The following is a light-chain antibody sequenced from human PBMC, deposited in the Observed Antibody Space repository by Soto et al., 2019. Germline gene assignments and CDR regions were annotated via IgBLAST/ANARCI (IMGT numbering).Light chain of an antibody. CDR2: EVT. Sequence: QSVLTQPPSASGSPGQSVTISCTGTSSDVGGYDYVSWYQQHPGKAPKLLIYEVTKRPSGVPDRFSGSKSGNTASLTVSGLQAEDEAEYYCGSYAGSNPFVFATGTKVTVL. J-gene: IGLJ1*01. V-gene: IGLV2-8*01. CDR3: GSYAGSNPFV. CDR1: SSDVGGYDY.